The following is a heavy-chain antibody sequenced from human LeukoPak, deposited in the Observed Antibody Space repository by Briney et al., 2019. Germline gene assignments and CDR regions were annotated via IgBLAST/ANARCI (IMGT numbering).Heavy chain of an antibody. CDR1: GFTFDDYA. D-gene: IGHD3-9*01. J-gene: IGHJ4*02. CDR2: ISWDGGST. Sequence: PGGSLRLSCAASGFTFDDYAMHWVRQAPGKGLEWVSLISWDGGSTYYADSVKGRFTISRDNSKNSLYLQMNSLRSEDTAVYYCARATVLRYFDWLRNRYYFDYWGQGTLVTVSS. V-gene: IGHV3-43D*03. CDR3: ARATVLRYFDWLRNRYYFDY.